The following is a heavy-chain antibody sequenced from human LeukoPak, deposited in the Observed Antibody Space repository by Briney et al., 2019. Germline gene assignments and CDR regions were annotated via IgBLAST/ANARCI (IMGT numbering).Heavy chain of an antibody. V-gene: IGHV1-69*13. Sequence: SVKVSCKTSGGTXSTSAISWVRRAPGQGLEWMGGIIPIFGTGNYAQKFQGRVTITADEFTSTAYMELSSLTSEDTAVYYCARGLGDSSGYYFSDNWGQGTLVTVSS. D-gene: IGHD3-22*01. J-gene: IGHJ4*02. CDR3: ARGLGDSSGYYFSDN. CDR2: IIPIFGTG. CDR1: GGTXSTSA.